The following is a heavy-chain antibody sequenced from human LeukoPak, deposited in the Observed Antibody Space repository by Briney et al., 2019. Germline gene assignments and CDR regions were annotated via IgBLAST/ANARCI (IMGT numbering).Heavy chain of an antibody. Sequence: GSSVKVSCKASGGTFSSYAISWVRQAPGQGLEWMGWISAYNGNTNYAQKLQGRVTMTTDTSTSTAYMELRSLRSGDTAVYYCARDTLLVTSPDYWGQGTLVTVSS. CDR3: ARDTLLVTSPDY. V-gene: IGHV1-18*01. J-gene: IGHJ4*02. D-gene: IGHD2-21*02. CDR2: ISAYNGNT. CDR1: GGTFSSYA.